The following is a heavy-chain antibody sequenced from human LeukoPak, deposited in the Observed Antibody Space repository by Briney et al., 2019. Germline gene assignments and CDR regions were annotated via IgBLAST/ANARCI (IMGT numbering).Heavy chain of an antibody. Sequence: GGSLRLSRAASGFTFSTYAMGWVRQAPGKGLEWGSSMSNVESRTYYTDSVKGRFTMSRDNSENTLYLQMNSLRAEDTAVYYCAKGSNGYCGGDCAFDSWGQGTLVTVSS. J-gene: IGHJ4*02. CDR1: GFTFSTYA. CDR3: AKGSNGYCGGDCAFDS. D-gene: IGHD2-21*02. CDR2: MSNVESRT. V-gene: IGHV3-23*01.